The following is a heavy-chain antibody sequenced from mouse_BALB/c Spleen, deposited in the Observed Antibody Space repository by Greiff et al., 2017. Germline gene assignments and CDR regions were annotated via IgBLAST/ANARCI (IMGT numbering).Heavy chain of an antibody. D-gene: IGHD1-1*02. CDR3: ARLWGYAMDY. CDR2: ISNGGGST. J-gene: IGHJ4*01. CDR1: GFTFSSYT. Sequence: EVKVEESGGGLVQPGGSLKLSCAASGFTFSSYTMSWVRQTPEKRLEWVAYISNGGGSTYYPDTVKGRCTIARDNAKNTLYLRMSSLTSEDTSMYYCARLWGYAMDYWGQGTSVTVSS. V-gene: IGHV5-12-2*01.